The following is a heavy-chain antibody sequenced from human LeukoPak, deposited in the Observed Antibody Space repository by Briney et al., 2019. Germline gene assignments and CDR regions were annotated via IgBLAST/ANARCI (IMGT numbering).Heavy chain of an antibody. V-gene: IGHV4-4*07. Sequence: SETLSLTCSVSGDSISYFYWSWIRQAAGKGLEWIGRISGSGSTDYNASLKSRVTMSVDTSKNQLSLKVISVTAADTAVYYCARESNYHGSGTGWFDPWGQGTLVTVSS. CDR1: GDSISYFY. CDR2: ISGSGST. CDR3: ARESNYHGSGTGWFDP. D-gene: IGHD3-10*01. J-gene: IGHJ5*02.